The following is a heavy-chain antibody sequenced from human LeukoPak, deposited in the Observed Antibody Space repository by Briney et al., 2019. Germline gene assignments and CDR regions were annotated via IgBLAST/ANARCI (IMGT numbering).Heavy chain of an antibody. D-gene: IGHD3-22*01. J-gene: IGHJ4*02. CDR3: ARSFWAAVVIPFDY. CDR1: GGSISSSSYY. CDR2: IYYSGST. Sequence: PSETLSLTCTVSGGSISSSSYYWGWIRQPRGKGLEWIGSIYYSGSTYYNPPLKSRFTISVDTSKNHFSLKLSSVTAAATAVYYCARSFWAAVVIPFDYWGQGTLVTVSS. V-gene: IGHV4-39*02.